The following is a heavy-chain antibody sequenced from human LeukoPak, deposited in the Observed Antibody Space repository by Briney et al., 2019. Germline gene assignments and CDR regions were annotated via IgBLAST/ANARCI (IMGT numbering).Heavy chain of an antibody. CDR3: ARDTTVTTSRHFDY. V-gene: IGHV1-18*01. D-gene: IGHD4-17*01. J-gene: IGHJ4*02. CDR1: GYTFTSYG. CDR2: ISAYNGNT. Sequence: ASVKVSCKASGYTFTSYGISWVRQAPGQGLEWMGWISAYNGNTNYAQKLQGRVTMTRDTSTSTVYMELSSLRSEDTAVYYCARDTTVTTSRHFDYWGQGTLVTVSS.